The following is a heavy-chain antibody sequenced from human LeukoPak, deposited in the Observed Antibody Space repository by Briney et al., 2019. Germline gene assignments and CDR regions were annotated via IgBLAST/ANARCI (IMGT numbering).Heavy chain of an antibody. V-gene: IGHV3-30*18. CDR2: ISYDGSNK. D-gene: IGHD1-26*01. CDR1: GFTSSSYG. Sequence: PGGSLRLSCAASGFTSSSYGMHWVRQAPGKGLEWVAVISYDGSNKYYADSVKGRFTISRDNSKNTLYLQMNSLRAEDTAVYYCAKNRMELQAFDIWGQGTMVTVSS. J-gene: IGHJ3*02. CDR3: AKNRMELQAFDI.